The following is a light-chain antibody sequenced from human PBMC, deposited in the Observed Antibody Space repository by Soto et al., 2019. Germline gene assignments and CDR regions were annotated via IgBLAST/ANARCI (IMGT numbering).Light chain of an antibody. J-gene: IGKJ5*01. CDR3: QQLHGYPIT. V-gene: IGKV1-9*01. CDR2: APS. CDR1: QGVDTS. Sequence: ILLTQSPSSLYASVGDRVTITCRASQGVDTSLAWYQQKPGKAPKLLIYAPSNFQSGVPSRFSGSGSGTHFTHTISSLQPEDFATDYCQQLHGYPITFGQGTRLAI.